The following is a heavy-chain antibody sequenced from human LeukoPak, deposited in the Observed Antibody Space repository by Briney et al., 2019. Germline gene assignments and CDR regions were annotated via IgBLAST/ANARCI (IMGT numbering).Heavy chain of an antibody. CDR1: GYSFTSYW. CDR3: AKSVATVQWGFDY. V-gene: IGHV5-51*01. Sequence: GESLKISCKGSGYSFTSYWIGWVRQMPGKGLEWMGIIYPGDSDTRYSPSFQGQVTISADKSISTAYLQWSSLKASDTAMYYCAKSVATVQWGFDYWGQGTLVTVSS. CDR2: IYPGDSDT. J-gene: IGHJ4*02. D-gene: IGHD2-21*02.